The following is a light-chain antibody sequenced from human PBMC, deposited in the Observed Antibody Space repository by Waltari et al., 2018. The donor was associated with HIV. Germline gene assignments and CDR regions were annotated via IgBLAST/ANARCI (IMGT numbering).Light chain of an antibody. CDR1: QSVSSSY. CDR3: QQYGSSPPFT. CDR2: GAS. J-gene: IGKJ3*01. V-gene: IGKV3-20*01. Sequence: EIVLTQSPGPLSLSPVERATLSCRASQSVSSSYLAWYQQKPGQAPSLLIYGASSRATGIPDRVSGSGSGTEFNLTISRLEPEDFAVYYCQQYGSSPPFTFGPGTKVDIK.